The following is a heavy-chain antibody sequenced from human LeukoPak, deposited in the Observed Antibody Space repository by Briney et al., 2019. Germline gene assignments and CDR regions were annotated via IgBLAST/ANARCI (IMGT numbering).Heavy chain of an antibody. D-gene: IGHD5-18*01. J-gene: IGHJ4*02. CDR1: GYTFTGYY. V-gene: IGHV1-2*02. CDR3: ARAPRPVDTAMVFDY. CDR2: INPNSGGT. Sequence: ASVTVSCKASGYTFTGYYMHWVGQAPGQGLEWMGWINPNSGGTNYAQKFQGRVTMTRDTSISTAYMELSRLRSDDTAVYYCARAPRPVDTAMVFDYWGQGTLVTVSS.